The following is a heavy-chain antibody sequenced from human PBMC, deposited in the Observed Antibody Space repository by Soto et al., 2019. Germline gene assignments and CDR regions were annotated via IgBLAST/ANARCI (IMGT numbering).Heavy chain of an antibody. Sequence: QVQLQQWGAGLLKPSETLSLTCAVYGGSFSGYQWSWIRQTPGKGLEWIGGINDSGDINYNPSLKSRSPLLVGPPKEAVFLRVGPGAGGEPGGEYRARGLILGFGELSRRGGYYYYMDVWGKGTTVTVSS. J-gene: IGHJ6*03. V-gene: IGHV4-34*01. CDR2: INDSGDI. CDR3: ARGLILGFGELSRRGGYYYYMDV. D-gene: IGHD3-10*01. CDR1: GGSFSGYQ.